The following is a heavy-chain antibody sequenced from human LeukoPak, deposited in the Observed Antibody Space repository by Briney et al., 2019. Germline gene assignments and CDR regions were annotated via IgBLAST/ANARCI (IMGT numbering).Heavy chain of an antibody. CDR2: IYYSGST. D-gene: IGHD4-11*01. V-gene: IGHV4-59*01. J-gene: IGHJ4*02. Sequence: KPSEPLSLTCTVSGGSISSYYWSWIRQPPGKGLEWIGYIYYSGSTNYNPSLKSRVTISVDTSKDQFSLKLSSVTAADTAVYYCARAIVGTVTTTFDYWGQGTLVTVSS. CDR1: GGSISSYY. CDR3: ARAIVGTVTTTFDY.